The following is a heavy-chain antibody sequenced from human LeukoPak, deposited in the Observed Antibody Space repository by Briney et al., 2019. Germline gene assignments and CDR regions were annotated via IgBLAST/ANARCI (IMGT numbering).Heavy chain of an antibody. CDR1: GFTFSSYS. CDR2: ISSSSSTI. V-gene: IGHV3-48*04. CDR3: ARGGIAARFAY. Sequence: GGSLRLSCAASGFTFSSYSMNWVRQAPGKGLEWVSYISSSSSTIYSADSVKGRFTISRDNAKNSLYLQMNSLRVEDTAVYYCARGGIAARFAYWGQGTLVTVSS. D-gene: IGHD6-6*01. J-gene: IGHJ4*02.